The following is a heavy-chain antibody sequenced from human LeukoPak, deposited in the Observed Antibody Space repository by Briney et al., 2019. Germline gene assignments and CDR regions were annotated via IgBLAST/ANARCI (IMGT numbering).Heavy chain of an antibody. Sequence: GGSLRLSCAASEFSVGSNYMTWVRQAPGKGLEWVSLIYSGGSTYYADSVKGRFTISRDNSKNTLYLQMNSLRDEDTAVYYCAREHAYYYDSSGTALTAEIKYYFDYWGQGTLVTVSS. CDR2: IYSGGST. CDR1: EFSVGSNY. J-gene: IGHJ4*02. V-gene: IGHV3-66*01. D-gene: IGHD3-22*01. CDR3: AREHAYYYDSSGTALTAEIKYYFDY.